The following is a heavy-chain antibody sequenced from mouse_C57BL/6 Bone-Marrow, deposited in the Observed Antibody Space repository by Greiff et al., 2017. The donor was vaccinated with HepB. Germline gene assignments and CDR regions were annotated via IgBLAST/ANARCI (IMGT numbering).Heavy chain of an antibody. CDR2: IDPSDSYT. Sequence: QVQLQQPGAELVKPGASVKLSCKASGYTFTSYWMQWVKQRPGQGLEWIGEIDPSDSYTNYNQKFKGKATLTVDTSSSTAYMQLSSLTSEDSAVYYCARVMVFITTVVEYYFDYWGQGTTLTVSS. V-gene: IGHV1-50*01. CDR3: ARVMVFITTVVEYYFDY. CDR1: GYTFTSYW. J-gene: IGHJ2*01. D-gene: IGHD1-1*01.